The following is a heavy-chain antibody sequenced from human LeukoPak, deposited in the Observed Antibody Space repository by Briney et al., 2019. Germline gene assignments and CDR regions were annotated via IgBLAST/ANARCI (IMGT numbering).Heavy chain of an antibody. D-gene: IGHD3-16*01. CDR2: ISGSGSSP. CDR1: GFTFNNYA. CDR3: AKESYAAPQRYFQH. V-gene: IGHV3-23*01. Sequence: GGSLRLSCVASGFTFNNYAMSWVRQAPGKGLDWVSAISGSGSSPYYADSVKGRFSISRDTSENTVYLQMKSLRVEDTAVYYCAKESYAAPQRYFQHWGQGILVTVSS. J-gene: IGHJ1*01.